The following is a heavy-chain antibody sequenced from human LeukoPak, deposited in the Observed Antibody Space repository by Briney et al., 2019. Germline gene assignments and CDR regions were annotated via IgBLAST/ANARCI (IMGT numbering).Heavy chain of an antibody. CDR1: GGSISSYY. J-gene: IGHJ5*02. D-gene: IGHD3-3*01. CDR2: IYTSGST. CDR3: ARQYYEFWSGPENGPDNWFDP. Sequence: PSETLSLTCTVSGGSISSYYWSWIRQPPGKGLEWIGYIYTSGSTNYNPSLKSRVTISVDTSKNQFSLKLSSVTAADTAVYYCARQYYEFWSGPENGPDNWFDPWGQGTLVTVSS. V-gene: IGHV4-4*09.